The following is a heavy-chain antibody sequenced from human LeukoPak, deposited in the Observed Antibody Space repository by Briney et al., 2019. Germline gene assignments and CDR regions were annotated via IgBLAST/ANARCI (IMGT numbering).Heavy chain of an antibody. V-gene: IGHV4-39*07. Sequence: PSETLSLTCSASGVSISSGSNYWGWIRQPPGKTLEWIGSIYSSGSTYYNPSLKSRVIILIDTTKNHFSLNLSSVTAADTAVYYCARSDGYGLVGIWGQGTMVTVSS. D-gene: IGHD3-10*01. CDR2: IYSSGST. J-gene: IGHJ3*02. CDR1: GVSISSGSNY. CDR3: ARSDGYGLVGI.